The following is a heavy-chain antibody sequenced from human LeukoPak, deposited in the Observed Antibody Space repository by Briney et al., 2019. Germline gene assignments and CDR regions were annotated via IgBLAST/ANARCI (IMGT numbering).Heavy chain of an antibody. CDR2: ISYSGST. Sequence: PSETLSLTCTVSGGSITSYYWSWIRQPPGKGLEWIGYISYSGSTNYNPSLKSRVTISVDTSKNQFSLRLSSVTAADTAVYYCARYNSLNAFDIWGQGTMVTVSS. D-gene: IGHD1-20*01. CDR3: ARYNSLNAFDI. J-gene: IGHJ3*02. V-gene: IGHV4-59*08. CDR1: GGSITSYY.